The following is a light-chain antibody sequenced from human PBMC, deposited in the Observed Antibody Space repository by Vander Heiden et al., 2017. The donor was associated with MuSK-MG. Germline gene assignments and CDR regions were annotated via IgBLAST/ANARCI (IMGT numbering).Light chain of an antibody. J-gene: IGLJ3*02. V-gene: IGLV1-40*01. CDR3: QSYDSSLSGSNWV. CDR2: GNS. CDR1: SSNIGAGYD. Sequence: QSVLTQPPSVSGAPGKRVTISCTGSSSNIGAGYDVHWYQQLPGTAPKLLIYGNSNRPSGVPDRFSGSKSGTSASLAITGLQAEDEADYYCQSYDSSLSGSNWVFGGGTKLTVL.